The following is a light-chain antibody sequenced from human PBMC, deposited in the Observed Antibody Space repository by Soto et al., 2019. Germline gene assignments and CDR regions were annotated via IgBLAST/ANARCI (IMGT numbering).Light chain of an antibody. CDR3: SSYTSTNTLV. V-gene: IGLV2-14*01. J-gene: IGLJ2*01. CDR1: SSDVCDYNY. CDR2: GVS. Sequence: SVLTQPASVSGSPGQSITISCTGTSSDVCDYNYVSWYQQQPGKAPKLIIYGVSNRPSGISNRFSGSKSGNTASLTISGLQAEDEADYYCSSYTSTNTLVFGGGTKLTVL.